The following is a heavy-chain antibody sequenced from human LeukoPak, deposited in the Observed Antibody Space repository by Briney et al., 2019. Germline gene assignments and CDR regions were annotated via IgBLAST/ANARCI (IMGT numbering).Heavy chain of an antibody. D-gene: IGHD6-19*01. CDR3: AREYSSGFGNAFDI. CDR2: IWYDGSNK. V-gene: IGHV3-33*01. J-gene: IGHJ3*02. CDR1: GFTFSSYG. Sequence: PGGSLRLSCAASGFTFSSYGMHWVRQAPGKGLEWVAVIWYDGSNKYNADSVKGRFTISRDNSKNTLYLQMNSLRAEDTAVYYCAREYSSGFGNAFDIWGQGTMVTVSS.